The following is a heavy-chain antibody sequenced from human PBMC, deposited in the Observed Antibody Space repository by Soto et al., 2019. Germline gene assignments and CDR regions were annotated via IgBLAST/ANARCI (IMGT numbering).Heavy chain of an antibody. J-gene: IGHJ4*02. D-gene: IGHD6-13*01. CDR2: ISGSGGST. V-gene: IGHV3-23*01. CDR1: GSTFSSFA. Sequence: GGSLRPSCAASGSTFSSFAMSWVRQAPGKRLDWVSAISGSGGSTYSADSVKGRFTISRDNSKNTLYLQMSSLRAEDTAVYYCARGFSAGKGSQSDFSGQGALVTVSS. CDR3: ARGFSAGKGSQSDF.